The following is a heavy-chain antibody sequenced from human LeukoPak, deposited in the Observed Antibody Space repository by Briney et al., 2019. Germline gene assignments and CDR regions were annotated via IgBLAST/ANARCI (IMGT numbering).Heavy chain of an antibody. CDR3: ARHYRKPYSVYDLVVDY. CDR1: GGSISSYY. CDR2: IYYSGST. D-gene: IGHD5/OR15-5a*01. J-gene: IGHJ4*02. V-gene: IGHV4-59*01. Sequence: SETLSLTCTVSGGSISSYYWSWIRQPPGKGLEWIGYIYYSGSTNYNPSLKSRVTISVDTSKNQFSLKLSSVTAADTAVYYCARHYRKPYSVYDLVVDYWGQGTLVTVSS.